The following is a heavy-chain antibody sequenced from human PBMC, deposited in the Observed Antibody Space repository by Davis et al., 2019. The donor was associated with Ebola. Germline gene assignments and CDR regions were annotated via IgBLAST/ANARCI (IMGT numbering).Heavy chain of an antibody. V-gene: IGHV3-64D*06. CDR2: ISSNGGST. CDR3: VKAYYYDSSGYPNYGMDV. Sequence: GESLKISCSASGFTFSSYAMHWVRQAPGKGLEYVSAISSNGGSTYYADSVKGRFTISGDNSKNTLYLQMSSLRAEDTAVYYCVKAYYYDSSGYPNYGMDVWGQGTTVTVSS. CDR1: GFTFSSYA. J-gene: IGHJ6*02. D-gene: IGHD3-22*01.